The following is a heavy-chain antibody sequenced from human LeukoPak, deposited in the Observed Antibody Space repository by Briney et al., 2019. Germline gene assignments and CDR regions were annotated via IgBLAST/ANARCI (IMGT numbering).Heavy chain of an antibody. J-gene: IGHJ6*03. CDR1: GYTFTDYY. CDR3: ARDRGRISDYYGSGRSLHYYMDV. D-gene: IGHD3-10*01. Sequence: ASVKVTCKASGYTFTDYYMHWVRQAPGQGLEWMGWINPNSGDKNYVQKYKGRVTMTRDTSITTAYMELSSLRSDDTAMYYCARDRGRISDYYGSGRSLHYYMDVWGRGTTVTVSS. V-gene: IGHV1-2*02. CDR2: INPNSGDK.